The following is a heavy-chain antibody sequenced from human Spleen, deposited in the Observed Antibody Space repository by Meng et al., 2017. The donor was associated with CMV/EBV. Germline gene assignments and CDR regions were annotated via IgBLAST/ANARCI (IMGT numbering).Heavy chain of an antibody. V-gene: IGHV1-18*04. CDR1: GYTFTAHY. Sequence: ASVKVSCKASGYTFTAHYFHWVRQAPGQGLEWMGWISALNGNTKYIQRLQGRVTMTTDMSTNTASMELRSLRSDDTAVYYCARSSPSITVFGVVTLLDYGMDVWGQGTTVTVSS. D-gene: IGHD3-3*01. CDR3: ARSSPSITVFGVVTLLDYGMDV. CDR2: ISALNGNT. J-gene: IGHJ6*02.